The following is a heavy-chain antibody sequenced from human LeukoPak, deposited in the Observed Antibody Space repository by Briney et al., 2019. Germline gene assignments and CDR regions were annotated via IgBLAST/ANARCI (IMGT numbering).Heavy chain of an antibody. J-gene: IGHJ3*02. CDR3: ARRRYGLGSYSDAFDI. D-gene: IGHD3-10*01. Sequence: GGSLRLSCAASGFTFISYDMHWVRQPTGKGLEWVSGIDTAGGTYYAGSVKGRFTISRENAKNSLSLQMNNLRAGDTAVYYCARRRYGLGSYSDAFDIWGQGTMVTVSS. CDR1: GFTFISYD. V-gene: IGHV3-13*04. CDR2: IDTAGGT.